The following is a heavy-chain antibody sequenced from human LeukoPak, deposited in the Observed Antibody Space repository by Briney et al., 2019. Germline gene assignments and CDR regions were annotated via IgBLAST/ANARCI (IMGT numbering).Heavy chain of an antibody. J-gene: IGHJ4*02. CDR3: ARGSGYRGAYFDN. V-gene: IGHV3-11*04. CDR2: ISITSSTI. Sequence: GGSLRLSCAASGFSFSDYYMSWIRQAPGKGLEWVSYISITSSTIYYADSLKGRFTISRDNAKNSLYLQINSLRAEDTAMYYCARGSGYRGAYFDNWGQGTLVTVSS. CDR1: GFSFSDYY. D-gene: IGHD3-3*01.